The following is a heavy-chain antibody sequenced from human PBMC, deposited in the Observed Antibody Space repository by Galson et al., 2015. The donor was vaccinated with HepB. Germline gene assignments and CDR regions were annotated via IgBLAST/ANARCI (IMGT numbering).Heavy chain of an antibody. CDR3: ARGHSSGWNVGVDY. D-gene: IGHD6-19*01. CDR2: INAGNGNT. Sequence: SVKVSCKASGYTFTSYAMHWVRHAPGQRLEWMGWINAGNGNTKYSQKFQGRVTITRDTSASTAYMELSSLRSEDTAVYYCARGHSSGWNVGVDYWGQGTLVTVSS. CDR1: GYTFTSYA. J-gene: IGHJ4*02. V-gene: IGHV1-3*01.